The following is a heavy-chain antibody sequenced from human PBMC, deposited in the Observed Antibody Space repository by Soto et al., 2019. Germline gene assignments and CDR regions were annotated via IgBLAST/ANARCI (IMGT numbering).Heavy chain of an antibody. CDR2: ISSSSGYI. CDR3: ARVKLGYCISTSCYHDY. CDR1: GFTFSSYI. J-gene: IGHJ4*02. V-gene: IGHV3-21*01. D-gene: IGHD2-2*01. Sequence: GGSLRLSCAASGFTFSSYIMNWVRQAPGKGLEWVSSISSSSGYIYYADSVKGRFTISRDNAKNSLYLQMNSLRAEDTAVYYCARVKLGYCISTSCYHDYWGQGTLVTVSS.